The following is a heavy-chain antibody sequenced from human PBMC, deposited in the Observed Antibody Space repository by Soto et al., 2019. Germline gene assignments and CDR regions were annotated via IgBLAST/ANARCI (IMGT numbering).Heavy chain of an antibody. CDR1: GFTFSSYA. D-gene: IGHD1-26*01. Sequence: GGSLRLSCEVSGFTFSSYAMSWVRQAPGRGLEWVSSISGSGGSTYHADSVNGRFTISRDNSKNTVFLQMNSLRAEDTAVYYCAKDSPYSASYKEDGFDIWGQGSLGTVSS. CDR3: AKDSPYSASYKEDGFDI. CDR2: ISGSGGST. J-gene: IGHJ3*02. V-gene: IGHV3-23*01.